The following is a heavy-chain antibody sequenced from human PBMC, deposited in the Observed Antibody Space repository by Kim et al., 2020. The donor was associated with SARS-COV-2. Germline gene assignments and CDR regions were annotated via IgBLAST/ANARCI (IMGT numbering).Heavy chain of an antibody. V-gene: IGHV3-7*01. CDR1: GFTFSNYW. Sequence: GGSLRLSCAASGFTFSNYWMTWVRQAPGKGLEWVANIKYDGSEKYYVDSVKGRFTISRDNAKNALYLQMNSLRAEDTAVYYCARASDAYYPGNYWGQGTLVSVSS. J-gene: IGHJ4*02. CDR3: ARASDAYYPGNY. CDR2: IKYDGSEK. D-gene: IGHD1-26*01.